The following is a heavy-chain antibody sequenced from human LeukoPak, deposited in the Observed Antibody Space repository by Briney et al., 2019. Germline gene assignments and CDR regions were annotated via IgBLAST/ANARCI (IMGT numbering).Heavy chain of an antibody. Sequence: SVSLSCKASGYTFTRYYMYSVRQAPGQGLEWMGWINPNSGGTNYAQKFQGRVTMTRDTSISTAYMELSRLRSDDTAVYYCARDQGGGYAEYFQHWGQGTIVSASS. CDR1: GYTFTRYY. CDR3: ARDQGGGYAEYFQH. J-gene: IGHJ1*01. D-gene: IGHD1-26*01. CDR2: INPNSGGT. V-gene: IGHV1-2*02.